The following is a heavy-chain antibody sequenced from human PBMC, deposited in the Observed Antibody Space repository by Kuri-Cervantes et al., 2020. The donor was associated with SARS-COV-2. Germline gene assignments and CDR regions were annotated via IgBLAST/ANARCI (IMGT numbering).Heavy chain of an antibody. J-gene: IGHJ4*02. D-gene: IGHD2-21*01. Sequence: ASVKVSCKAPETTFPNYDINWVRQATGQGLEWMGMVKTNSGNTLYAQIFQGRVTMTRDTSTSTVYTELSSLTSEDTAIYYCYCAPKEGFDSWGQGTLVTVSS. V-gene: IGHV1-8*01. CDR1: ETTFPNYD. CDR3: YCAPKEGFDS. CDR2: VKTNSGNT.